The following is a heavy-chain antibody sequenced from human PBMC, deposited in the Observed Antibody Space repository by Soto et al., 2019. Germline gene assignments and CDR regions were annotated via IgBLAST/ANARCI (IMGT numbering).Heavy chain of an antibody. CDR2: ISYDGSNK. Sequence: QVQLVESGGGVVQPGRSLRLSCAASGFTFSSYAMHWVRQAPGKGLEWVAVISYDGSNKYYADSVKGRFTISRDNSKNTLYLQMNSLRAEDTAVYYCVRDHPKPIAVAEYDAFDIWGQGTMVTVSS. J-gene: IGHJ3*02. D-gene: IGHD6-19*01. CDR1: GFTFSSYA. V-gene: IGHV3-30-3*01. CDR3: VRDHPKPIAVAEYDAFDI.